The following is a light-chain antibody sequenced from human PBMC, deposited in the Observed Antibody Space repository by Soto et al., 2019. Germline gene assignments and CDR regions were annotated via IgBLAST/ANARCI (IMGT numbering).Light chain of an antibody. CDR2: GAS. CDR1: QSVSSSH. CDR3: QQYGSSPPLT. Sequence: EIVLTQSPGTLSLSSGERATLSCRASQSVSSSHLAWYQQKPGQAPRLLIYGASSRATGIPDRFSGSGSGTDFTLTITRLEPEDFAVYYCQQYGSSPPLTFGPGTKVDIK. V-gene: IGKV3-20*01. J-gene: IGKJ3*01.